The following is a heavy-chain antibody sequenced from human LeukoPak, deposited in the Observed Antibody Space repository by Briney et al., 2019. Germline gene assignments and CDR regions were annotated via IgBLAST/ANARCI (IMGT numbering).Heavy chain of an antibody. CDR1: GFTFSTYW. CDR2: INPDGSRR. Sequence: GGSLILSCAASGFTFSTYWVHWVRQAPGKGLVWVSRINPDGSRRDYADSVKGRFTISRDNAKNTLYLQMNSLRAEDTAVYFCARDLRGTRDYWGQGTLVTGSS. J-gene: IGHJ4*02. CDR3: ARDLRGTRDY. D-gene: IGHD2-15*01. V-gene: IGHV3-74*01.